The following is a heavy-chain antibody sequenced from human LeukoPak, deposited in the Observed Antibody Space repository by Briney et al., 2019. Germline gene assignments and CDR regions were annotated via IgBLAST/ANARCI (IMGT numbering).Heavy chain of an antibody. CDR2: INPNSGVT. CDR1: GYTFTRFY. CDR3: AKDRYGDYEAPFHYYMDA. J-gene: IGHJ6*03. D-gene: IGHD5-12*01. Sequence: ASVKVSCKASGYTFTRFYIHWVGQAPGQGREWMGWINPNSGVTNYAQKLQGRVTITRDTSIDPAYMQLSRLRSDDTAVYYCAKDRYGDYEAPFHYYMDAWGRGTTVTVSS. V-gene: IGHV1-2*02.